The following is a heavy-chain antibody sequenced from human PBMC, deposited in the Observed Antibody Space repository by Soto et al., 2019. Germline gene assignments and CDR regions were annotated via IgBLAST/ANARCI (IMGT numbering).Heavy chain of an antibody. CDR1: GFTFSSYW. Sequence: EVQLVESGGGLVQPGGSLRLSCAASGFTFSSYWMHWVRQVPGEGLVWVSRINTDGSERNYADSVKGRFTVSRDNAKNTQYLQMNSLRAEDTAVYYCARSAGGSYPQYDYWGQGTLVTVSS. D-gene: IGHD1-26*01. CDR3: ARSAGGSYPQYDY. J-gene: IGHJ4*02. V-gene: IGHV3-74*01. CDR2: INTDGSER.